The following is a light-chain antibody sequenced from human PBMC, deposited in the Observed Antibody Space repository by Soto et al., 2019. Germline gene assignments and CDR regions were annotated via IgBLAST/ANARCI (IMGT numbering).Light chain of an antibody. CDR1: SSDVGIFSL. Sequence: QSAPIQPASVSGSPGQSITISCTGTSSDVGIFSLVSWYQQYPDKAPRLILYEVSKWPSGISHRFSGSKSGNTATLTISGLQAEDEADYYCCSYAGSRTGVFGGGTKLTVL. V-gene: IGLV2-23*02. CDR3: CSYAGSRTGV. CDR2: EVS. J-gene: IGLJ3*02.